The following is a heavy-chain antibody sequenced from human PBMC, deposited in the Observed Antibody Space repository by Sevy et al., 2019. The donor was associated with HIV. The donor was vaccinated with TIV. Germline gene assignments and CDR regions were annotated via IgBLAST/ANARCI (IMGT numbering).Heavy chain of an antibody. J-gene: IGHJ4*02. V-gene: IGHV3-72*01. CDR2: TRNKADSYTT. D-gene: IGHD6-13*01. CDR3: ATHAGIAAAGRVFDY. CDR1: GFTFSDHY. Sequence: GGSLRLSCAASGFTFSDHYMEWVRQAPGKGLEWVGRTRNKADSYTTEYAASVKGRFTISRDDSKKSLYLQMNSLKTADTAVYYCATHAGIAAAGRVFDYWGQGSLVTVSS.